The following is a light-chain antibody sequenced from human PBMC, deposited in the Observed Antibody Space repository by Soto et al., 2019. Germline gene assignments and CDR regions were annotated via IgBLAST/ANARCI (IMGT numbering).Light chain of an antibody. CDR1: SSDVGGYHF. V-gene: IGLV2-8*01. Sequence: QSALTQPPSASGSPGQSVTISCTGTSSDVGGYHFVSWYQQHPGKAPKIIIYEVSKRASGVPDRFSGSKSGNTASLTVSGLQPDDEADYYCNSYGCSSNVVFGGGTKVTVL. J-gene: IGLJ2*01. CDR3: NSYGCSSNVV. CDR2: EVS.